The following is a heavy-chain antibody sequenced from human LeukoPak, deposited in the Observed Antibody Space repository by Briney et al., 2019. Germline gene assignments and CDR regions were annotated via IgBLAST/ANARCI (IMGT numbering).Heavy chain of an antibody. Sequence: PGGSLRLSCAASGFTFSNHGMNWVRQAPGKGLEWVSGISPSGDITYHADSVKGRFTISRDNAKNSLYLQMNSLRAEDTAVYYCARGSSGWYFDYWGQGTLVTVSS. CDR1: GFTFSNHG. J-gene: IGHJ4*02. CDR2: ISPSGDIT. CDR3: ARGSSGWYFDY. V-gene: IGHV3-21*01. D-gene: IGHD6-19*01.